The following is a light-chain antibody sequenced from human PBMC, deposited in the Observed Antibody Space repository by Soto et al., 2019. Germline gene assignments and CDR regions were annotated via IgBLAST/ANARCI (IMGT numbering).Light chain of an antibody. Sequence: EIVLTQSPATLSLSPGERVTLSCRASESVSTYLAWYQQRPGQTPRLLIYDASNRATGIPARFSGAGSGTDFTLTISSLEPEEFAVYYCQQRRDWPRLSFGGGTKVEIK. CDR2: DAS. J-gene: IGKJ4*01. V-gene: IGKV3-11*01. CDR3: QQRRDWPRLS. CDR1: ESVSTY.